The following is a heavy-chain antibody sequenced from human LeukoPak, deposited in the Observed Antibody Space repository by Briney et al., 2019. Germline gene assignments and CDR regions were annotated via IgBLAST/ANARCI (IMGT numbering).Heavy chain of an antibody. CDR1: GGSISNYY. CDR3: ASGSSGYDP. V-gene: IGHV4-4*07. Sequence: PSETLSLTCTFSGGSISNYYWSWIRQPAGKGLEWIGRIYSSGTTIYNPSLKSRVTMSVDTSKNQFSLKLSSVTAADTAVYFCASGSSGYDPWGQGTLVTVSS. J-gene: IGHJ5*02. D-gene: IGHD5-12*01. CDR2: IYSSGTT.